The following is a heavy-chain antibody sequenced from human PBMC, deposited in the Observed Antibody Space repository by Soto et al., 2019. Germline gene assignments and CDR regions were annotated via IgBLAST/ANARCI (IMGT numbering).Heavy chain of an antibody. CDR1: GGSFSGYY. J-gene: IGHJ4*02. V-gene: IGHV4-34*01. CDR3: ARGYPYYYDSSGTRGAIDY. Sequence: SETLSLTCAVYGGSFSGYYWSWIRQPPGKGLEWIGEINHSGSTNYNPSLKSRVTISVDTSKNQFSLKLSSVTAADTAVYYCARGYPYYYDSSGTRGAIDYWCQGTLVAVSS. D-gene: IGHD3-22*01. CDR2: INHSGST.